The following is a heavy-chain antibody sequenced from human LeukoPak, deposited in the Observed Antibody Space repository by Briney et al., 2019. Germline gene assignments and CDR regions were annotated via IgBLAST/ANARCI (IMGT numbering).Heavy chain of an antibody. V-gene: IGHV3-23*01. J-gene: IGHJ4*02. CDR1: GFTFSRYG. D-gene: IGHD6-19*01. Sequence: GGSLRLSCAASGFTFSRYGMSWVRQAPGKGLEWVSAISGSGGTTYYTDSVKGRFTISRDNSKNTLYLQINSLRAEDTAIYYCAKDHLPGIVVADRDYWGQGTLVTVSS. CDR3: AKDHLPGIVVADRDY. CDR2: ISGSGGTT.